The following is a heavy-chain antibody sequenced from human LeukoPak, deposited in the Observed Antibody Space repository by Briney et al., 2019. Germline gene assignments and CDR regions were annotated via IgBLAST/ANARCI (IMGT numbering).Heavy chain of an antibody. CDR3: ATGYSGSYSYGY. V-gene: IGHV1-24*01. CDR2: FDPEDGET. Sequence: ASVKVSCTVSGYTLTELSMHWVRQAPGKGLEWMGGFDPEDGETIYAQKFQGRVTMTEDTSTDTAYMELSSLRSEDTAVYYCATGYSGSYSYGYWGQGTLVTVSS. D-gene: IGHD1-26*01. CDR1: GYTLTELS. J-gene: IGHJ4*02.